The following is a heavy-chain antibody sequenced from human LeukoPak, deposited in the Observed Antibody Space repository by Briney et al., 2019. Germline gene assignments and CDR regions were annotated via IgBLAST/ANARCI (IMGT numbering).Heavy chain of an antibody. CDR2: ISASAGST. Sequence: GGSLRLSCAASAFTFSNYVMSWVRQAPGKGLEWVSAISASAGSTYYADSVKGRFTISRDNSKNTLYLQMNSLRDEDTAVYYRAKGESSTWYGLDYWGQGTLVTVSS. CDR3: AKGESSTWYGLDY. V-gene: IGHV3-23*01. CDR1: AFTFSNYV. D-gene: IGHD6-13*01. J-gene: IGHJ4*02.